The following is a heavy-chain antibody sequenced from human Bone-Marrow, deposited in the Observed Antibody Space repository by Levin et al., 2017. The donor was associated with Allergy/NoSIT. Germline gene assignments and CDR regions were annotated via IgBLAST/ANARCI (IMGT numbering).Heavy chain of an antibody. CDR2: FSGNSGSA. V-gene: IGHV3-23*01. D-gene: IGHD2-15*01. Sequence: GASVKVSCAASGFTFSSHGMSWVRQAPGKGLEWVAGFSGNSGSAFYADSVRGRFTISRDNSRNKLYLQMNSLRVEDTAIYYCAKDQDPGWLPYFDYWGQGTLVTVSS. J-gene: IGHJ4*02. CDR1: GFTFSSHG. CDR3: AKDQDPGWLPYFDY.